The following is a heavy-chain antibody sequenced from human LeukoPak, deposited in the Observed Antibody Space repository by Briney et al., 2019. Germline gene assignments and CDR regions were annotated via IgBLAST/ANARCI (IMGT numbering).Heavy chain of an antibody. CDR3: ATYYDILSGYTFDY. D-gene: IGHD3-9*01. CDR2: IHDTGST. CDR1: GFTVSSNY. Sequence: PGGSLRLSCAASGFTVSSNYMSWVRQAPGKGLEWIGEIHDTGSTNYNPPLKSRVTMSLDKSKNQFSLNLNSVTAADTAVYYCATYYDILSGYTFDYWGQGTLVAVSS. V-gene: IGHV4-4*02. J-gene: IGHJ4*02.